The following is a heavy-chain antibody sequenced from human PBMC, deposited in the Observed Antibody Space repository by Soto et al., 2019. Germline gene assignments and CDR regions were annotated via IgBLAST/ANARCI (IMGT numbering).Heavy chain of an antibody. CDR1: GFTFSSYA. D-gene: IGHD3-9*01. CDR2: LGGTGGRA. CDR3: AKADRPYYEILTGPDY. V-gene: IGHV3-23*01. Sequence: EVQLLESGGGLVQPGGSLRLSCAASGFTFSSYAMCWVRQAPGKGLEWVSALGGTGGRAYYADSVKGRFTVSRDNSRNTLCRQMNSLRVEDTAIYYCAKADRPYYEILTGPDYWGQGTLVTVSS. J-gene: IGHJ4*02.